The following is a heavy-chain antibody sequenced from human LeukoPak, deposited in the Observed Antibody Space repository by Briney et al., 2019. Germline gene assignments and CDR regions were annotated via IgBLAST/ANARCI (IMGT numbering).Heavy chain of an antibody. CDR2: IIPILGIA. CDR1: GGTFSSYA. D-gene: IGHD6-6*01. V-gene: IGHV1-69*04. J-gene: IGHJ4*02. CDR3: ATLSGRSIAARPPDY. Sequence: APVKVSCKASGGTFSSYAISWVRQAPGQGLEWMGRIIPILGIANYAQKFQGRVTIIADKSTSTAYMELSSLRSEDTAVYYCATLSGRSIAARPPDYWGQGTLVTVSS.